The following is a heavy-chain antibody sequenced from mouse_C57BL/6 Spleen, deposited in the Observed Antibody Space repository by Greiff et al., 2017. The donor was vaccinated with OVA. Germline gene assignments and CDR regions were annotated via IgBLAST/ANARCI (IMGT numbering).Heavy chain of an antibody. CDR1: GYTFTSYW. J-gene: IGHJ3*01. Sequence: VQLQQPGAELVRPGSSVKLSCKASGYTFTSYWMDWVKQRPGQGLEWIGNIYPSDSETHYNQKFKDKATLTVDKSSSTAYMQLSSLTSEDSAVYYCARLGAYGSSTWFAYWGQGTLVTVSA. V-gene: IGHV1-61*01. CDR3: ARLGAYGSSTWFAY. CDR2: IYPSDSET. D-gene: IGHD1-1*01.